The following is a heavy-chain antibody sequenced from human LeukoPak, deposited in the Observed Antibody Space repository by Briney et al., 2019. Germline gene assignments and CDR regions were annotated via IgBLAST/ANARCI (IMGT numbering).Heavy chain of an antibody. J-gene: IGHJ4*02. CDR3: ARDVSLDF. V-gene: IGHV3-48*02. CDR2: ISSGGETI. Sequence: GGSLRLSCSASGFTFSSYAMHWVRQAPGKGLEWVSYISSGGETIYYADSVRGRFTISRDNAKNSLYLQMNSLRDEDTAVYYCARDVSLDFWGQGTLVTVSS. CDR1: GFTFSSYA.